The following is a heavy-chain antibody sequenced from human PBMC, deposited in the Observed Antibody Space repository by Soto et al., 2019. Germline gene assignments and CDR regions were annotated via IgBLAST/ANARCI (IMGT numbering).Heavy chain of an antibody. Sequence: SETLSLTCTVSGGSISSYYWSWIRQPPGKGLEWIGYIHYSGSTNYNPSLKSRVTISVDTSKNQFSLKLSSVTAADTAVYYCAIPSWIQLEYYFDYRGQRTLVTVSS. V-gene: IGHV4-59*08. CDR1: GGSISSYY. J-gene: IGHJ4*02. D-gene: IGHD5-18*01. CDR2: IHYSGST. CDR3: AIPSWIQLEYYFDY.